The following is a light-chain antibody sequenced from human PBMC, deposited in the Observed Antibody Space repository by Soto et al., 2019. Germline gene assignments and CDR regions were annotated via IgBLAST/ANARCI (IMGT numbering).Light chain of an antibody. CDR3: LLFNTYPQA. CDR2: DAS. V-gene: IGKV1-13*02. Sequence: AIQLTQSPSSLSASIGDRVTITCRARQGIGSAVAWYQQAPGKPPKLLIFDASTLENGVPARFSGGGSGTDFNLTISRMQPEDCATYYCLLFNTYPQAFGGGTQVEIK. J-gene: IGKJ4*01. CDR1: QGIGSA.